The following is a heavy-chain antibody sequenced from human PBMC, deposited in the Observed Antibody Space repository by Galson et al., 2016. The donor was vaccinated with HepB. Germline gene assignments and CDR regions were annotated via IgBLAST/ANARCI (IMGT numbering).Heavy chain of an antibody. CDR3: ARDGVVTVAGNTYAMDV. CDR1: GDSISSSNW. Sequence: ETLSLTCAVSGDSISSSNWWSWVRQPPGKGLEWIGEIYYSVSTNYNPSLKSRVTISVDKSKNQFSLKLSSVTAADTAVYYCARDGVVTVAGNTYAMDVWGQGTPVTVSS. D-gene: IGHD6-19*01. V-gene: IGHV4-4*02. J-gene: IGHJ6*02. CDR2: IYYSVST.